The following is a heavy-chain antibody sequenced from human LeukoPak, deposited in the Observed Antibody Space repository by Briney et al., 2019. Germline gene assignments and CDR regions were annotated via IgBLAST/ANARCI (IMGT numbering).Heavy chain of an antibody. V-gene: IGHV3-23*01. CDR1: GFTFSSYA. Sequence: GRSLRLSCAASGFTFSSYAMSWVRQAPGKGLEWVSAVSGSGGSTNYADSVKGRFTISRDNAKNSLYLQMNSLRAEDTAVYYCARQYSGKYWDFDYWGQGTLVTVSS. J-gene: IGHJ4*02. CDR2: VSGSGGST. CDR3: ARQYSGKYWDFDY. D-gene: IGHD1-26*01.